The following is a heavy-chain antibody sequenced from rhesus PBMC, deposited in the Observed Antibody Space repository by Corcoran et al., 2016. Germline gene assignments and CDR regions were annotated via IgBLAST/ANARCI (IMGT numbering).Heavy chain of an antibody. V-gene: IGHV3-134*01. D-gene: IGHD2-21*01. Sequence: DVQLVESGGGLVQPGGSLRLSCAASGFTFDDYAMCWVRQATGKGLEWVSRISWDGGSTYYADSVKGRFTISRDNAKNSLFLQMDRLRAEDTAVYYCTMVVVNYWGQGVLVTVSS. CDR2: ISWDGGST. CDR3: TMVVVNY. J-gene: IGHJ4*01. CDR1: GFTFDDYA.